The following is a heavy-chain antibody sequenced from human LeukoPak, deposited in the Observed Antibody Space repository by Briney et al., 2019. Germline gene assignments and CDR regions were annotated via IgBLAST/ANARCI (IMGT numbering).Heavy chain of an antibody. D-gene: IGHD5-18*01. Sequence: GGSLRLSCAASGFTFDDYGMSWVRQAPGKGLEWVSGINWNGGSTGYADSVKGRFTIPRDNAKNSLYLQMNSLRAEDTALYYCARDGYSYGNLDYYYYYYMDVWGKGTTVTVSS. J-gene: IGHJ6*03. CDR2: INWNGGST. CDR1: GFTFDDYG. V-gene: IGHV3-20*04. CDR3: ARDGYSYGNLDYYYYYYMDV.